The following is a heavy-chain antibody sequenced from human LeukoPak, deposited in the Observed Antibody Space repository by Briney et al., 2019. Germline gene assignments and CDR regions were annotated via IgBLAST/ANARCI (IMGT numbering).Heavy chain of an antibody. CDR1: GYTFTSYG. D-gene: IGHD2-15*01. Sequence: ASVKVSCKASGYTFTSYGISWVRQAPGQGLEWMGWISAYNGNTNYAQKLQGRVTMTTDTSTSTAYMELSSLRSEDTAVYYCATGAKVAATFGDWFDPWGQGTLVTVSS. CDR2: ISAYNGNT. CDR3: ATGAKVAATFGDWFDP. J-gene: IGHJ5*02. V-gene: IGHV1-18*01.